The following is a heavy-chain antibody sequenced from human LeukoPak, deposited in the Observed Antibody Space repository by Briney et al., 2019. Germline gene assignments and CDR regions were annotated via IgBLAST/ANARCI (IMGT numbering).Heavy chain of an antibody. Sequence: GGSLRLSCVVSGFTFTSYSMNWVRQAPRKGLEWVSYISSSGSAKYYADSVKGRFTISRDDAKNSLYLQMNSLRAEDTAVYYCARTSESPYYLYYYMDVWGKGTTVTVSS. CDR1: GFTFTSYS. CDR2: ISSSGSAK. CDR3: ARTSESPYYLYYYMDV. J-gene: IGHJ6*03. V-gene: IGHV3-48*01.